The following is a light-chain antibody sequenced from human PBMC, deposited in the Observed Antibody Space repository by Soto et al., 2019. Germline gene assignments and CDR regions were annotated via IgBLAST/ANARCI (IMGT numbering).Light chain of an antibody. CDR3: SSYEGSNNLV. CDR1: SSDVGGYNY. J-gene: IGLJ2*01. Sequence: QSALTQPPSASGSPGQSVTISCTGTSSDVGGYNYVSWYQQHPGKAPKLMIYEVSKRPSGVPDPFSGSKSGNTASLTVSGLQAEDEADYYCSSYEGSNNLVFGGGTKLTVL. CDR2: EVS. V-gene: IGLV2-8*01.